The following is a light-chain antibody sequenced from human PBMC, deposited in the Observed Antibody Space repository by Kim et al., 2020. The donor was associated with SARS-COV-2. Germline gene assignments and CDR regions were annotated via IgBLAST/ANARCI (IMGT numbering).Light chain of an antibody. CDR2: QDK. CDR3: QAWDSSVV. V-gene: IGLV3-1*01. CDR1: NLGEKF. J-gene: IGLJ2*01. Sequence: SYELTQPPSVSMSPGQAASISCSGNNLGEKFVSWYQQKPGQSPELVIYQDKKRPSGIPERFSGSTSGNTATLTISGTQAVDEGDYYCQAWDSSVVFGGGT.